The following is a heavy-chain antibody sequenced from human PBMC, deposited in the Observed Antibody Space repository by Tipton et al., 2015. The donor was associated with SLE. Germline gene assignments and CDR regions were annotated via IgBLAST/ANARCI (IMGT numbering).Heavy chain of an antibody. CDR1: GFTFTSYD. CDR3: ARISWGDYYMDV. J-gene: IGHJ6*03. D-gene: IGHD7-27*01. V-gene: IGHV3-13*04. CDR2: IGSTGET. Sequence: SLRLSCAASGFTFTSYDMHWVRQSTEKGLEWVSAIGSTGETKYKGSVKGRFTISRENAKNSVHLQMNSLRAGDTAVYYCARISWGDYYMDVWGKGTTVTVSS.